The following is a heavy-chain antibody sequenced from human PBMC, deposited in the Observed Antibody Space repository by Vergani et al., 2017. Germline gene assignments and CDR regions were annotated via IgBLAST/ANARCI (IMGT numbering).Heavy chain of an antibody. CDR2: IKQDGSEK. CDR3: ARENCGGDCYPAY. V-gene: IGHV3-7*01. CDR1: GFTFSSYG. D-gene: IGHD2-21*02. J-gene: IGHJ4*02. Sequence: VQLVESGGGVVQPGRSLRLSCAASGFTFSSYGMHWVRQAPGKGLEWVANIKQDGSEKYYVDSVKGRFTISRDNAKNSLYLQMNSLRAEDTAVYYCARENCGGDCYPAYWGQGTLVTVSS.